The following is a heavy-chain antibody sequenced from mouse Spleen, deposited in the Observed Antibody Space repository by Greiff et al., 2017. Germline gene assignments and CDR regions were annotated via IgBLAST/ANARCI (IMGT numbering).Heavy chain of an antibody. V-gene: IGHV5-6*01. CDR2: ISSGGSYT. J-gene: IGHJ3*01. CDR3: ERHGGVKAWFAY. CDR1: GFTFSSYG. D-gene: IGHD1-3*01. Sequence: EVQGVESGGDLVKPGGSLKLSCAASGFTFSSYGMSWVRQTPDKRLEWVATISSGGSYTYYPDSVKGRVTISRDNAKNTLYLQMSSLKCEDTDMYYCERHGGVKAWFAYWGQGTLVTVSA.